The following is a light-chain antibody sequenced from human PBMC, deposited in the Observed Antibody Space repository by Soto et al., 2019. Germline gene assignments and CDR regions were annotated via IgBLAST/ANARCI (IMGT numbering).Light chain of an antibody. Sequence: QSALTQPPSASGSPGQSVTISCTGTSSDVGGYKYVSWYQQHPGKAPKLMIYEVSKRPSGVPDRFSGSKSGNTASLTVSGLQAEDEADYYCSSYTSSSTLLFGGGTKLTVL. CDR1: SSDVGGYKY. CDR2: EVS. CDR3: SSYTSSSTLL. V-gene: IGLV2-8*01. J-gene: IGLJ2*01.